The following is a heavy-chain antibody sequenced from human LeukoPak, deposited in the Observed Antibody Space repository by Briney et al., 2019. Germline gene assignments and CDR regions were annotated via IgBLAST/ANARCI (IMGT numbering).Heavy chain of an antibody. CDR3: AKDRGRTWVQVAN. CDR1: GFTFSSYA. J-gene: IGHJ4*02. Sequence: GGSLRLSCAAFGFTFSSYAMNWVRQAPGKGLEWVSGISGSGGSTYYADSVKGRFTISRDNSKNTLYLQMNSLRVEDTAVYYCAKDRGRTWVQVANWGQGTLVTVSS. CDR2: ISGSGGST. V-gene: IGHV3-23*01. D-gene: IGHD2-15*01.